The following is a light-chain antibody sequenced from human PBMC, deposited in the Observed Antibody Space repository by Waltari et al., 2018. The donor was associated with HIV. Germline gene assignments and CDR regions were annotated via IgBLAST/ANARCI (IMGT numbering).Light chain of an antibody. CDR1: SGSVPPTYY. J-gene: IGLJ2*01. Sequence: QTVVTPEPSFSVSPGGTVTPTCGLSSGSVPPTYYPSWYQHTPGQAPRTLIYNTNTRSSGVPDRFSGSILGNKAALNITGAQADDECDYYCVLYMGSGISVFGGGTKLTVL. CDR3: VLYMGSGISV. CDR2: NTN. V-gene: IGLV8-61*01.